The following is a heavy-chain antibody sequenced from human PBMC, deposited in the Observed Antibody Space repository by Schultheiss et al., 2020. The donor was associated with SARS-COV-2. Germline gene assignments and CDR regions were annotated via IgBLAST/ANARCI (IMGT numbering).Heavy chain of an antibody. CDR3: ARAYDSSGYHAFDI. CDR2: INPNSGGT. V-gene: IGHV1-2*02. CDR1: GYTFTGYY. J-gene: IGHJ3*02. Sequence: ASVKVSCKASGYTFTGYYMHWVRQAPEQGLEWMGWINPNSGGTNYAQKFQGRVTMTRDTSISTAYMELSRLRSDDTAVYYCARAYDSSGYHAFDIWGQGTMVTVSS. D-gene: IGHD3-22*01.